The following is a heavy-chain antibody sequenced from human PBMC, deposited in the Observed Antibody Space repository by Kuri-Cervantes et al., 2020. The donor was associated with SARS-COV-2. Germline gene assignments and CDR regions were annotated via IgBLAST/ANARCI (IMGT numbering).Heavy chain of an antibody. V-gene: IGHV4-34*12. J-gene: IGHJ4*02. CDR1: AGTFSAYC. Sequence: ESLKISCYVYAGTFSAYCWSWIRQPPGKGLEWIGEIIHGGSTNYNPSLKSRVTISVDTSKNQFSLKLSSVTAADTAVYYCARSGDSRHTIFGVVITMGVDYWGQGTLVTVSS. CDR3: ARSGDSRHTIFGVVITMGVDY. D-gene: IGHD3-3*01. CDR2: IIHGGST.